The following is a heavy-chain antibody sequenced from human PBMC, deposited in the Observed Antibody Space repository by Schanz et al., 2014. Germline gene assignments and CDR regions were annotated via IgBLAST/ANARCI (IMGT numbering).Heavy chain of an antibody. D-gene: IGHD4-17*01. V-gene: IGHV3-33*08. CDR3: ARPRFGCGEVDY. CDR2: IWNNGVTK. CDR1: GFTFSSYA. J-gene: IGHJ4*02. Sequence: QVQLVGSGGGLIQPGGSLRLSCAAYGFTFSSYAMHWVRQAPGKGLEWVAVIWNNGVTKYYADSVRGRFTISRDRFQNTLYLRMSSLRAEDTAVYYCARPRFGCGEVDYWGQGTLVTVSS.